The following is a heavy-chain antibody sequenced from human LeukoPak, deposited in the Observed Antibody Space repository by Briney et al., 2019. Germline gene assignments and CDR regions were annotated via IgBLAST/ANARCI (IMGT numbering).Heavy chain of an antibody. J-gene: IGHJ4*02. V-gene: IGHV4-59*01. D-gene: IGHD5-24*01. CDR2: ISYSGST. CDR1: GASINNYH. CDR3: ARCRDVYNCPY. Sequence: PSETLSLTCTVSGASINNYHWSWIRQPPGKGLEWIGFISYSGSTNYNPSLKSRVTISVAASKNQFSLKVTSVTAADTAVYYCARCRDVYNCPYWCQGTLVTVSS.